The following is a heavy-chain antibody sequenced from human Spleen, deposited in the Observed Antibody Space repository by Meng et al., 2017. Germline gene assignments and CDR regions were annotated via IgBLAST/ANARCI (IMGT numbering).Heavy chain of an antibody. J-gene: IGHJ4*02. V-gene: IGHV1-46*01. CDR2: INPSGGST. CDR3: ARDEDISAAGKLFGDY. CDR1: GYTFTSYY. Sequence: ASVKVSCKASGYTFTSYYMHWVRQAPGHGLEWMGIINPSGGSTSYAQKFQGRVTMTRDTSTSTVYMELSSLRSEDTAVYYCARDEDISAAGKLFGDYWGQGTLVTVSS. D-gene: IGHD6-25*01.